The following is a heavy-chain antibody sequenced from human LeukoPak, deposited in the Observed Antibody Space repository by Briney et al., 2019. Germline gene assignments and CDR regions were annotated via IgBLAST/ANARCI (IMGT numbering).Heavy chain of an antibody. CDR2: IKQDGSEK. V-gene: IGHV3-7*03. CDR1: GFTFSSYW. D-gene: IGHD5-24*01. CDR3: ARVLATISEEDY. Sequence: PGGSLRLSCAASGFTFSSYWMSWVRQAPGKGLEWVANIKQDGSEKYYMDSVKGRFTISRDNSKNTLHLQMNSLRAGDTAVFYCARVLATISEEDYWGQGTLVTVSS. J-gene: IGHJ4*02.